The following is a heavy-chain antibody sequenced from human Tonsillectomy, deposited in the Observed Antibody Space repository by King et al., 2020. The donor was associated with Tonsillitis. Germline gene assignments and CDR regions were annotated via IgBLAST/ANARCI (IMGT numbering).Heavy chain of an antibody. V-gene: IGHV5-51*03. CDR3: ARRMMWDLSLQNDVFDL. CDR1: GYSFSTYW. Sequence: QLVQSGAELKKPGESLKISCKGSGYSFSTYWIGWVRQTPGKGLEWMGFIYPGDSDTRYRPSFQGHVTISVDKYTDTAYLQWNSLTTSDTAMYYCARRMMWDLSLQNDVFDLWGQGTMVIVSS. D-gene: IGHD1-26*01. CDR2: IYPGDSDT. J-gene: IGHJ3*01.